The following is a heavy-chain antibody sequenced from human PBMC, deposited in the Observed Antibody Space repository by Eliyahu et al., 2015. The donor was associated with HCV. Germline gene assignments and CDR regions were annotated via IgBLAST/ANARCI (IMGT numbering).Heavy chain of an antibody. CDR2: IHYTGTT. D-gene: IGHD6-13*01. J-gene: IGHJ4*02. V-gene: IGHV4-39*01. CDR1: GASXTSYF. CDR3: ARQTTGAGQWSWDY. Sequence: QLQLQESGPGLVKPSETLSLPCAVSGASXTSYFWGWIRQPPGKGLEWXGTIHYTGTTFYSPSLKSRVTIFVDTSKNQFSLKLDSVTATDTALSFCARQTTGAGQWSWDYWGQGTLVTVSS.